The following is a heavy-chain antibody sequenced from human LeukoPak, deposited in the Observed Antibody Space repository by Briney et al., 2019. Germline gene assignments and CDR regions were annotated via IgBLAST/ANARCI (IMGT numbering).Heavy chain of an antibody. V-gene: IGHV4-59*08. D-gene: IGHD6-19*01. CDR2: IFYSESA. J-gene: IGHJ5*02. CDR3: ARGNGWYYP. Sequence: SETLSLTCTVSGGSISNFYWSWIRQPPGKGLEWIGYIFYSESANYNPSLKSRVTISVDTSKNQFSLRLTSVTAADTAVYYCARGNGWYYPWGQGTLVTVSS. CDR1: GGSISNFY.